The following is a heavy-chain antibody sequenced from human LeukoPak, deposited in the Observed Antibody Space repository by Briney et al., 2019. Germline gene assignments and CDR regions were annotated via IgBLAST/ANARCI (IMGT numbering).Heavy chain of an antibody. J-gene: IGHJ6*03. CDR2: IYTSGNT. V-gene: IGHV4-61*02. Sequence: AKPSQTLSFTCTGSGGSSSSGSYYCSWLRQPAGKGLEWIGRIYTSGNTDYNPSLKSRVTISVDTSKNQFSLKLSSVTAADTAVYDCARVDYYYYMDVWGKGTTVTVSS. CDR1: GGSSSSGSYY. CDR3: ARVDYYYYMDV.